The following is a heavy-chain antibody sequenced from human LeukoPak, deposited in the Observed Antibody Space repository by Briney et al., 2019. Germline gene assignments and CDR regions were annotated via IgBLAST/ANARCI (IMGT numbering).Heavy chain of an antibody. D-gene: IGHD3-10*01. Sequence: PSETQSLTCTVSGGSISSDYWSWIRQPPGKGLERIGYIYHSGSTNYKSSLKSRVTISVDTSKNQFSLKLSSVTAADTAVYYCARGRWFGNYYFDYWGQGTLVTVSS. V-gene: IGHV4-59*01. CDR3: ARGRWFGNYYFDY. CDR2: IYHSGST. J-gene: IGHJ4*02. CDR1: GGSISSDY.